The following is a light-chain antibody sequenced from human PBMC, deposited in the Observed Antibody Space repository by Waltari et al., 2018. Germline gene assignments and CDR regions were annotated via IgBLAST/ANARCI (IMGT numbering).Light chain of an antibody. J-gene: IGLJ2*01. CDR1: SRDVGGYNF. CDR3: CSYAGSSIL. V-gene: IGLV2-23*02. CDR2: DVS. Sequence: QSALTQPASVSGSPGQSITISCTGTSRDVGGYNFLSWYQQHPGKAPKLMIYDVSKRPSGVSNRFSGSKSGNTASLTISGLQAEDEADYYCCSYAGSSILFGGGTKLTVL.